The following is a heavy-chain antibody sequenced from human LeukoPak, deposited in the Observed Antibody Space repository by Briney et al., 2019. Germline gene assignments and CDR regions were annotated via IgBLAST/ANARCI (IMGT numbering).Heavy chain of an antibody. CDR2: IKQDGSEK. V-gene: IGHV3-7*01. CDR1: GFTFSSYW. CDR3: ARGFTAAGTLYYYYYYMDV. J-gene: IGHJ6*03. D-gene: IGHD6-13*01. Sequence: PGGSLRLSCAASGFTFSSYWMSWVRQAPGKGLEWVANIKQDGSEKYYVDSVKGRFTISRDNAKNSLYLQMNSLRAEDTAVYYCARGFTAAGTLYYYYYYMDVWGKGTTVTVSS.